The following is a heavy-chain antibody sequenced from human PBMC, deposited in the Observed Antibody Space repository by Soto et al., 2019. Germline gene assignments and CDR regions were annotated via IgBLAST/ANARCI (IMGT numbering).Heavy chain of an antibody. Sequence: SQTLSLTCAVYGGSFSGYYWSWLRQPPGKGLEWIGEINHSGSTNYNPSLKSRVTISVDTSKNQFSLKLSSVTAADTAVYYCARGYYYYYYYMDVWGKGTTVTVSS. V-gene: IGHV4-34*01. CDR1: GGSFSGYY. J-gene: IGHJ6*03. CDR2: INHSGST. CDR3: ARGYYYYYYYMDV.